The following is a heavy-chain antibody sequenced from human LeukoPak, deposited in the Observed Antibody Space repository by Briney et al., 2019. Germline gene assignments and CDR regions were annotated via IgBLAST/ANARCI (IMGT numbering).Heavy chain of an antibody. J-gene: IGHJ4*02. CDR1: GFYFSFTG. CDR2: IKGKSRGGTI. V-gene: IGHV3-15*01. CDR3: TTESGYKTARQRGFDS. Sequence: GGSLRLSWAAAGFYFSFTGMSWARQAPGKGLELGGRIKGKSRGGTIDYAAPVRGRFTSSRDDTENMVFLQMSSLKTEDTAVYYCTTESGYKTARQRGFDSWGQGILVTVSS. D-gene: IGHD5-12*01.